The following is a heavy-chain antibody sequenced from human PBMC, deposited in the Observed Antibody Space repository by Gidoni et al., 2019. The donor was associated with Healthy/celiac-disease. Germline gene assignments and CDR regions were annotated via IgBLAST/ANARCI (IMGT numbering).Heavy chain of an antibody. D-gene: IGHD4-4*01. CDR2: IYYSGST. V-gene: IGHV4-39*07. CDR1: GGSISSSSYY. CDR3: ARDEAGTVTTIRWFDP. J-gene: IGHJ5*02. Sequence: QLQLQESGPGLVKPSETLSLTCPVSGGSISSSSYYWGWIRQPPGKGLEWIGSIYYSGSTYYNPSLKSRVTISVDTSKNQFSLKLSSVTAADTAVYYCARDEAGTVTTIRWFDPWGQGTLVTVSS.